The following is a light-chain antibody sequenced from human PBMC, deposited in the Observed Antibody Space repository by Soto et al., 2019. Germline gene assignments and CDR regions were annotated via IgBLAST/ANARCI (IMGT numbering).Light chain of an antibody. CDR3: QSYDNSLSGWV. CDR2: GNS. J-gene: IGLJ3*02. CDR1: SSNIGARYD. Sequence: QSVLTQPPSVSGAPGQRVTISCTGSSSNIGARYDVHWYQQLPGTAPKLLICGNSNRPSGVPDRFSGSKSGTSASLAITGLQAEDEADYYCQSYDNSLSGWVFGGGTQLTVL. V-gene: IGLV1-40*01.